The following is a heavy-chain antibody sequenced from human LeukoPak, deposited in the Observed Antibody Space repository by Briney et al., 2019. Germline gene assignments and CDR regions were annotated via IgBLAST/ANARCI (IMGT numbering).Heavy chain of an antibody. CDR3: ASLFYDSSGYYPRFDY. Sequence: SETLSLTCTVSGVSISSGDYYWSWIRQPPGKGLEWIGYIYYSGSTYYNPSLKSRVTISVDTSKNQFSLKLSSVTAADTAVYYCASLFYDSSGYYPRFDYWGQGTLVTVSS. CDR2: IYYSGST. CDR1: GVSISSGDYY. J-gene: IGHJ4*02. D-gene: IGHD3-22*01. V-gene: IGHV4-30-4*01.